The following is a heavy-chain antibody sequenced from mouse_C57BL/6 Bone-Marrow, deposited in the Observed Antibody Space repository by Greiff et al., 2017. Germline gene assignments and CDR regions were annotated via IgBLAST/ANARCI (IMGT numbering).Heavy chain of an antibody. CDR1: GFTFSSYT. Sequence: EVKLMESGGGLVKPGGSLKLSCAASGFTFSSYTMTWVRQTPEQRLEWVATISGGGGNTYYPDSVKGRFTIPRDNAKNTLYLQMNNLRAEDTALYYCASQSDRYYYAMDYWGQGTSVTVSS. CDR2: ISGGGGNT. D-gene: IGHD1-3*01. V-gene: IGHV5-9*01. J-gene: IGHJ4*01. CDR3: ASQSDRYYYAMDY.